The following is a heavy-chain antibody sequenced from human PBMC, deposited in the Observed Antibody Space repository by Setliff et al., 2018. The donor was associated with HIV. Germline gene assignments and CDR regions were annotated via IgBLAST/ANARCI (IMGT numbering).Heavy chain of an antibody. V-gene: IGHV4-4*07. D-gene: IGHD3-22*01. CDR1: GGSFSTYY. Sequence: SETLSLTCTVSGGSFSTYYWSWIRQPAGEGLEYIGRVHSPGTTIYNPSLKSRVTMSVDTSKNQLSLKLRSVTAADTAVYYCARARITMTGGRLEPYAFDRWGQGTKVTVSS. J-gene: IGHJ3*01. CDR2: VHSPGTT. CDR3: ARARITMTGGRLEPYAFDR.